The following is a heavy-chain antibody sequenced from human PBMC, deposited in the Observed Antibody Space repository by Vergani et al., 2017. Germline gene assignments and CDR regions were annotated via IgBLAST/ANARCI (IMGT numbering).Heavy chain of an antibody. CDR3: ARAARYSSGWYGLGY. CDR1: GGSISSSNW. CDR2: IYHSGST. J-gene: IGHJ4*02. D-gene: IGHD6-19*01. V-gene: IGHV4-4*02. Sequence: QLQLQESGPGLVKPSETLSLTCTVSGGSISSSNWWSWVRQPPGKGLEWIGEIYHSGSTNYNPSLKSRVTISVDKSKNQFSLKLSSVTAADTAVYYCARAARYSSGWYGLGYWGQGTLVTVSS.